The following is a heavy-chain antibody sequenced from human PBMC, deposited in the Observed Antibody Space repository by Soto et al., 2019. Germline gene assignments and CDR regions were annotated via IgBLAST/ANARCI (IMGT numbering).Heavy chain of an antibody. CDR1: GYNFNTHW. J-gene: IGHJ4*02. CDR2: IDPSDSYT. V-gene: IGHV5-10-1*01. CDR3: ARQRYSGSYSDY. D-gene: IGHD1-26*01. Sequence: GESLKISCNGSGYNFNTHWISWGRQMPGKGLEWMGRIDPSDSYTNYSPSFQGHVTISSDKSISTAYLQWSSLKASDTAMYYCARQRYSGSYSDYWGQGTLVTVSS.